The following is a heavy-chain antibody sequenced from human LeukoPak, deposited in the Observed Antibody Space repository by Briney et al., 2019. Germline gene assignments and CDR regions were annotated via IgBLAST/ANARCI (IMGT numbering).Heavy chain of an antibody. CDR2: IIPILGIA. D-gene: IGHD3-10*01. J-gene: IGHJ5*02. V-gene: IGHV1-69*04. CDR3: ARGSMVRGTLDNWFDP. CDR1: GGTFSSYA. Sequence: ASVKVSCKASGGTFSSYAISWVRQAPGQGLEWMGRIIPILGIANYAQKFQGRVTITADKSTSTAYMELSSLRSEDTAVYYCARGSMVRGTLDNWFDPWGQGTLVTVSS.